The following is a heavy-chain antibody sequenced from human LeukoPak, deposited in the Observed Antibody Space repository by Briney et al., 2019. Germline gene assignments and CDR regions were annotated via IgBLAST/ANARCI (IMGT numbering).Heavy chain of an antibody. D-gene: IGHD4-17*01. V-gene: IGHV3-15*01. CDR3: TTDREDDYGDYGVYY. CDR1: GLTFSNAW. J-gene: IGHJ4*02. CDR2: IKSKTDGGTT. Sequence: GGSLRLSCAASGLTFSNAWMSWVRQAPGKGLEWVGRIKSKTDGGTTDYAAPVKGRFTISRDDSKNTLYLQMNSLKTEDTAVYYCTTDREDDYGDYGVYYWGQGTLVTVSS.